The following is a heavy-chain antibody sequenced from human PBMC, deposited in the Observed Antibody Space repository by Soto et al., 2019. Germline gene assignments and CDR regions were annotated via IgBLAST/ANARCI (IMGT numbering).Heavy chain of an antibody. J-gene: IGHJ6*02. Sequence: SETLSLTCGVSGYSIRSGYYWGWIRQPPGKGLEWIGSIYQSGTTYYNASLKSRITISVDTSKNKFSLTLSSVTAAETAVYYCARGSGGYYYGLDVWGQGTTVTVSS. V-gene: IGHV4-38-2*01. CDR2: IYQSGTT. CDR1: GYSIRSGYY. CDR3: ARGSGGYYYGLDV. D-gene: IGHD6-25*01.